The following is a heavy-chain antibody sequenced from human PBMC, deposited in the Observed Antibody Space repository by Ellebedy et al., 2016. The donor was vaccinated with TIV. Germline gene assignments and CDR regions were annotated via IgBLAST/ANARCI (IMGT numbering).Heavy chain of an antibody. CDR3: ARDGAWFGDFAFDY. CDR1: GFTFSEHY. D-gene: IGHD3-10*01. Sequence: GGSLRLXCAASGFTFSEHYMSWLRQDPGKGLEWVSYISSAGSYTDYADSVKGRFTTSRDNAQASLYLQMDSLTSDDTAVYYCARDGAWFGDFAFDYWGQGTLVTVSS. J-gene: IGHJ4*02. V-gene: IGHV3-11*06. CDR2: ISSAGSYT.